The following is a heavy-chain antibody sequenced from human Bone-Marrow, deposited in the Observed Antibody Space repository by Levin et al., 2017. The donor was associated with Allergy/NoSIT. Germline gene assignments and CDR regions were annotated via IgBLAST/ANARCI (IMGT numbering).Heavy chain of an antibody. CDR2: IWYDGTNK. V-gene: IGHV3-33*01. CDR3: ARDLDTSELFDS. Sequence: GRHWVRQAPGKGLEWVGIIWYDGTNKHYADSVRGRFTRARDNSKNTLYLQMNSLRAEDTAVYYCARDLDTSELFDSWGQGTLVTVAS. J-gene: IGHJ4*02. CDR1: G. D-gene: IGHD1-1*01.